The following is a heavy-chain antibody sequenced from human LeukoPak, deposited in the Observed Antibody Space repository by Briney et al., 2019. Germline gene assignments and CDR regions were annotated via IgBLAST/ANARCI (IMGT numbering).Heavy chain of an antibody. CDR1: GGSISSSSYY. Sequence: SETLSLTCTVSGGSISSSSYYWGWIRQPPGKGLEWIGSIYYSGSTYYNPSLKSRVTISVDTSKHQFSLKLSSVTAADTALYFCARHRDYYDSWGHGTLVTVSS. J-gene: IGHJ4*01. CDR3: ARHRDYYDS. CDR2: IYYSGST. D-gene: IGHD3-22*01. V-gene: IGHV4-39*01.